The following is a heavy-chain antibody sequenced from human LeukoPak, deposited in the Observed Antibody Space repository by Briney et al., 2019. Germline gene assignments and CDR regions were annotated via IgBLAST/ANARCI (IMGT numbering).Heavy chain of an antibody. CDR3: AGGPGYDDNTGYAFQMDV. D-gene: IGHD3-22*01. CDR2: IHYGGST. J-gene: IGHJ6*02. V-gene: IGHV4-59*01. CDR1: GDSISNYY. Sequence: SETLSLTCSVSGDSISNYYWSWIRQPPGKGLEWIGYIHYGGSTNYRPSLKSRVTIAVDTSKNQFSLKLSSVTAADTAVYYCAGGPGYDDNTGYAFQMDVWGQGTTVTVSS.